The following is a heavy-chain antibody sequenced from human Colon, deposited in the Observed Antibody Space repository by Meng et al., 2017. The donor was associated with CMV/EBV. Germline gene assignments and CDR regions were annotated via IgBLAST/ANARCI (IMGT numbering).Heavy chain of an antibody. Sequence: GGSLRLSCAASALTFSGYAMHWVRQAPGKGLEWVAVISYDGSGEYYADSVKGRFTISRDNSKNTLYLQMISLRAEDTAVYYCARDIGRYCTGGTCYARPYLYDLDVWGQGTTVTVSS. CDR3: ARDIGRYCTGGTCYARPYLYDLDV. J-gene: IGHJ6*02. CDR1: ALTFSGYA. D-gene: IGHD2-15*01. V-gene: IGHV3-30-3*01. CDR2: ISYDGSGE.